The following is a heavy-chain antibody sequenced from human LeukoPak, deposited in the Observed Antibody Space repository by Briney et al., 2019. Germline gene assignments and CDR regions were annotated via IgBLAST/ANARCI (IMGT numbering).Heavy chain of an antibody. D-gene: IGHD3-9*01. J-gene: IGHJ2*01. CDR1: GFTFSSYS. V-gene: IGHV3-21*01. Sequence: RPGGSLRLSCAASGFTFSSYSMNWVRQAPGKGLEWVSSISSSSSYIYYADSVKGRFTISRDNAKNPLYLQMNSLRAEDTAVYYCARANDILSHFDLWGRGTLVTVSS. CDR2: ISSSSSYI. CDR3: ARANDILSHFDL.